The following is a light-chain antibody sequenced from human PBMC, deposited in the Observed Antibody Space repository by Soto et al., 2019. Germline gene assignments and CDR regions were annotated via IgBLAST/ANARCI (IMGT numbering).Light chain of an antibody. CDR2: VAS. CDR3: QQYGTTPWT. Sequence: EIVLTQSPGTLSLSPGERATLSCRASQSVSNNYLAWYHQKPGRAPRLVISVASSRSTGIPDRFGGSGSGTDFTLTISTLEPEDFAVYYCQQYGTTPWTFGQGTNVEFK. V-gene: IGKV3-20*01. J-gene: IGKJ1*01. CDR1: QSVSNNY.